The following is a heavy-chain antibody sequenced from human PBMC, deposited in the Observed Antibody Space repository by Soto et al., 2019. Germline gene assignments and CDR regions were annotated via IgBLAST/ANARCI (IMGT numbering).Heavy chain of an antibody. CDR3: AKVASGWSRVYFDY. CDR2: ISGAGSGT. V-gene: IGHV3-23*01. CDR1: GFSFSSYA. Sequence: EVQMLESGGGLAQPGGSLRLSCAASGFSFSSYAMSWVRQAPGEGLEWVSGISGAGSGTYYADSVKGRFTISRDNSKNTLYLQMNSLRAEDTAVYYCAKVASGWSRVYFDYWGQGTLVSVSP. J-gene: IGHJ4*02. D-gene: IGHD6-19*01.